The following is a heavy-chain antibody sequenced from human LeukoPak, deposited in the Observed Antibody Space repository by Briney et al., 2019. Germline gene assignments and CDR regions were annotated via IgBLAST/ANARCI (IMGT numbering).Heavy chain of an antibody. Sequence: GGSLRLSCAASGFTFSSYWMSWVRQAPGKGLDWVANIKQDGSQKYYVDSVKGRFTISRDNAKNSLYLQMNSLRAEDTAVYYCAKADYYDSSGYYYGSGFDYWGQGTLVTVSS. D-gene: IGHD3-22*01. J-gene: IGHJ4*02. CDR1: GFTFSSYW. CDR3: AKADYYDSSGYYYGSGFDY. V-gene: IGHV3-7*03. CDR2: IKQDGSQK.